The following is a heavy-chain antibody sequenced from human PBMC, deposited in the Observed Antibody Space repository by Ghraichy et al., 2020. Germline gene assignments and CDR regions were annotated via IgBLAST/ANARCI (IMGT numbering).Heavy chain of an antibody. D-gene: IGHD6-13*01. CDR3: ARGIGGSWYFGAFDI. J-gene: IGHJ3*02. CDR2: INHSGST. CDR1: GGSFSGYY. Sequence: SETLSLTCAVSGGSFSGYYWSWIRQPPGKGLEWIGEINHSGSTTYNPSLKSRVTISVDTSKNQFSLKLSSVTAADTAVYYCARGIGGSWYFGAFDIWGQGTMVTVSS. V-gene: IGHV4-34*01.